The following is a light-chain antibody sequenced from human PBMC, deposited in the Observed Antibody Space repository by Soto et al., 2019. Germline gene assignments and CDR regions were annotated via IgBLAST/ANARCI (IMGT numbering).Light chain of an antibody. CDR1: QSISRY. J-gene: IGKJ4*01. CDR3: QQVSGYPLN. CDR2: AAY. V-gene: IGKV1-9*01. Sequence: EIQMTQAPSSRSASVGDRVTITCLASQSISRYLNWYQQKPGKATKLLIYAAYTLQSGVTSRFSGSASGKEFTLTISSLQPEDFATYYCQQVSGYPLNFGEGTKVDNK.